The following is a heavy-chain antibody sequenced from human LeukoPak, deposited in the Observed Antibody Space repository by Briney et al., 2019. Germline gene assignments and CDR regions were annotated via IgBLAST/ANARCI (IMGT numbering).Heavy chain of an antibody. CDR2: IYYSGST. Sequence: PSETLSLTCTVSGGSISSSNYYWGWIRQPPGKGLEWIGSIYYSGSTYYNPSLKSRVTISVDTSKNQFSLKLSSVTAADTAVYYCARLDGYCSGGSCYSVSFVDPWGQGTLDTVSS. CDR3: ARLDGYCSGGSCYSVSFVDP. CDR1: GGSISSSNYY. V-gene: IGHV4-39*01. D-gene: IGHD2-15*01. J-gene: IGHJ5*02.